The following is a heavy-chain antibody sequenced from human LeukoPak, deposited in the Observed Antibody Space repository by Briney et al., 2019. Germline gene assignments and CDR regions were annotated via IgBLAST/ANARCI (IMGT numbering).Heavy chain of an antibody. CDR1: GYTFTGYY. J-gene: IGHJ4*01. Sequence: ASVKVSCKASGYTFTGYYMHWVRQAPGQGLEWMGRINPNSGGTDYAQKFQGRVTMTRDTSISTAYMELSRLRSDDTAVYFCTYYYCSCCFPNFWGQGTLVTVS. CDR3: TYYYCSCCFPNF. D-gene: IGHD3-22*01. V-gene: IGHV1-2*06. CDR2: INPNSGGT.